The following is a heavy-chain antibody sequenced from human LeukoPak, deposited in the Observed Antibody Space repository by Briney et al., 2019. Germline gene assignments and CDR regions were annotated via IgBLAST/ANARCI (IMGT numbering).Heavy chain of an antibody. CDR2: IYYSGST. J-gene: IGHJ5*02. D-gene: IGHD1-26*01. CDR3: ARGGSYRYNWFDP. CDR1: GGSISSSSYY. V-gene: IGHV4-39*01. Sequence: MTSETLSLTCTVSGGSISSSSYYWGWIRQPPGKRLEWIGSIYYSGSTYYNPSLKSRVTISVDTSKNQFSLKLSSVTAADTAVYYCARGGSYRYNWFDPWGQGTLLTVSS.